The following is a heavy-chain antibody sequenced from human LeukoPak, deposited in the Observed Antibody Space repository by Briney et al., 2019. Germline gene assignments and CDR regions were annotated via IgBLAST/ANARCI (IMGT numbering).Heavy chain of an antibody. CDR1: GFTFSNSW. CDR3: AREKQIFGGSDGAFDI. D-gene: IGHD3-3*01. Sequence: GVSLRLSCLASGFTFSNSWMTWVRQAPGRGLEWVANIKEDGSDKQYVDSVRGRFTISRDNAKNPLYLQMNSLRAEDTAVYYCAREKQIFGGSDGAFDIWGQGTMVTVSS. V-gene: IGHV3-7*01. CDR2: IKEDGSDK. J-gene: IGHJ3*02.